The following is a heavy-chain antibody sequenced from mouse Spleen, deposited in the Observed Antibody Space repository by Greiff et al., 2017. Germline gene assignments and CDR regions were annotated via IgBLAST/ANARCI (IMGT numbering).Heavy chain of an antibody. V-gene: IGHV1-42*01. J-gene: IGHJ3*01. Sequence: EVQLVESGPELVKPGASVKISCKASGYSFTGYYMNWVKQSPEKSLEWIGEINPSTGGTTYNQKFKAKATLTVDKSSSTAYMQLKSLTSEDSAVYYCAKGDSSGFSWFAYWGQGTLVTVSA. CDR3: AKGDSSGFSWFAY. CDR1: GYSFTGYY. D-gene: IGHD3-2*01. CDR2: INPSTGGT.